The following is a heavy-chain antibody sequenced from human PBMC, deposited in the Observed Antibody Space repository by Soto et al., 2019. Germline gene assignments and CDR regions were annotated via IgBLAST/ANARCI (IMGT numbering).Heavy chain of an antibody. Sequence: QVQLVQSGAEVKKPGASVKLSCKASGYTFTNYYMHWVRQAPGQGLEWMGIINSGGASATYAPKFLGRVTLTRDTSTSTVYIDLSSLGSDDSAVYYCARGGHVVVVTAAFDNWGHGTLVTGSS. CDR3: ARGGHVVVVTAAFDN. J-gene: IGHJ4*01. CDR2: INSGGASA. V-gene: IGHV1-46*03. CDR1: GYTFTNYY. D-gene: IGHD2-21*02.